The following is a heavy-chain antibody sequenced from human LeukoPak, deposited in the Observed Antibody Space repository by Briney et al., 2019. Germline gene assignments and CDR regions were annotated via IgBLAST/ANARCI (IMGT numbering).Heavy chain of an antibody. J-gene: IGHJ6*02. D-gene: IGHD5-12*01. CDR1: GYTFTSYG. CDR3: ARDDPYSGYDYSVYYYYGMDV. V-gene: IGHV1-18*01. CDR2: ISAYNGNT. Sequence: ASVKVSCKASGYTFTSYGISWVRQAPGQGLEWMGWISAYNGNTNYAQKLQGRVTMTTDTSTSTAYMELRSLRSDDTAVYYCARDDPYSGYDYSVYYYYGMDVWGQGTTVTVSS.